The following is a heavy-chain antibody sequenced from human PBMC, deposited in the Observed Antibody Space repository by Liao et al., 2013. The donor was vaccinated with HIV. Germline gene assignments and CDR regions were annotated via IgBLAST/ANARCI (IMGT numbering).Heavy chain of an antibody. D-gene: IGHD1-1*01. CDR3: ARGPQLGSWYFDL. Sequence: QGQLQQWGAGVLKSSETLSLTCAVYGVPLPGHFWSWLRQTPGRGLEWIGKVNPRGSTNYKPSLKSRVTMSVDTSKNQFSLRLTSVTAADTAVYYCARGPQLGSWYFDLWGLAPRSLSPQ. V-gene: IGHV4-34*01. CDR1: GVPLPGHF. J-gene: IGHJ2*01. CDR2: VNPRGST.